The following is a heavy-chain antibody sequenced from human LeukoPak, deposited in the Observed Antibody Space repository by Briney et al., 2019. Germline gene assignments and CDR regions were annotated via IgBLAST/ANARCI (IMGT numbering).Heavy chain of an antibody. D-gene: IGHD6-13*01. CDR2: ISAYNGNT. V-gene: IGHV1-18*01. J-gene: IGHJ5*02. CDR3: ARQQLVRKYNWFDP. Sequence: ASVKVSCKASGYTFTSYGISWVRQAPGQGLEWMGWISAYNGNTNYAQKLQGRVTMTTDTSTSTAYMELRSLRSDDTAVYYCARQQLVRKYNWFDPWGQGTLVTVSS. CDR1: GYTFTSYG.